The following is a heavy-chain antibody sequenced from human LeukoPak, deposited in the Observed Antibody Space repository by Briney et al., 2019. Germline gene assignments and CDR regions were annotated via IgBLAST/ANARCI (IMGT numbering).Heavy chain of an antibody. CDR2: ISSSSSYI. V-gene: IGHV3-21*01. D-gene: IGHD6-13*01. Sequence: GGSLRLSCAASGFTFSSYSMNWVRQAPGKGLEWVSSISSSSSYIYYADSVKGRFTISRDDAKNSLYLQMNSLRAEDTAVYYCARGEGAAAGIFSSGYWGQGTLVTVSS. CDR3: ARGEGAAAGIFSSGY. J-gene: IGHJ4*02. CDR1: GFTFSSYS.